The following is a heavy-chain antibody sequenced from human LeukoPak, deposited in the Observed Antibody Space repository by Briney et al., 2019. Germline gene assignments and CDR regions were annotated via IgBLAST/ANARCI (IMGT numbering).Heavy chain of an antibody. J-gene: IGHJ5*02. CDR1: GFTFSSYW. CDR3: ARGPGFPSGRFDP. Sequence: PRGSLRLSCAASGFTFSSYWMHWVRQAPGKGLVWVSRINSDGSSTSYADSVKGRFTISRDNAKNTLYLQMNSLRAEDTAVYYCARGPGFPSGRFDPWGQGTLVTVSS. CDR2: INSDGSST. V-gene: IGHV3-74*01. D-gene: IGHD3-10*01.